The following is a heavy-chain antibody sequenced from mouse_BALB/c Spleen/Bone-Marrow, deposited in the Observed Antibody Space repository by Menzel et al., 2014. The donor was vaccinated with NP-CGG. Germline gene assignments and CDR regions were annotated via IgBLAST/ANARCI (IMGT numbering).Heavy chain of an antibody. CDR1: GFTFTDYY. CDR3: LRDRGAVFFDY. D-gene: IGHD3-3*01. Sequence: EVHLVESGGGLVQPGGSLKLSCAPSGFTFTDYYMNWVRQPPGMALEWLGFIRNKANGYTTEYSASVKGRFTISRDNSQSFLYLQMNTLRPEDSATYYCLRDRGAVFFDYWGQGTPVTVSS. CDR2: IRNKANGYTT. V-gene: IGHV7-3*02. J-gene: IGHJ2*01.